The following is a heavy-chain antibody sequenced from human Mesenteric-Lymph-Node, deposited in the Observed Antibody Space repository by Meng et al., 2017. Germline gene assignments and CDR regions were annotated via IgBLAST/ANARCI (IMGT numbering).Heavy chain of an antibody. CDR2: IYQSGTT. V-gene: IGHV4-4*02. CDR3: ARHIEGPTPGLEH. Sequence: QLPELGPELVKPGETFVLTCAGYGYIISSSVWWSWVRQSPGKGLERIGQIYQSGTTNYYPTLKSQVTISIVRSENQLSLKLSSVTAADTAVYYCARHIEGPTPGLEHWGQGTLVTVSS. D-gene: IGHD1-26*01. J-gene: IGHJ4*02. CDR1: GYIISSSVW.